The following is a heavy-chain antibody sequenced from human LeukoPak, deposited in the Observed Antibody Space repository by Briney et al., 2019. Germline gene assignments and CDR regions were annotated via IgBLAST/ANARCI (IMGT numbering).Heavy chain of an antibody. D-gene: IGHD4-17*01. CDR3: ARGTITTVTDS. J-gene: IGHJ4*02. V-gene: IGHV4-4*02. Sequence: PSETLSLTCAISGGSISSSNWWTWVRQLPGKGLEWVGEIYLRGNTNYNPSLESRATISVDESKTQLSLRLESVTAADTAVYYCARGTITTVTDSWGPGTLVTVSS. CDR1: GGSISSSNW. CDR2: IYLRGNT.